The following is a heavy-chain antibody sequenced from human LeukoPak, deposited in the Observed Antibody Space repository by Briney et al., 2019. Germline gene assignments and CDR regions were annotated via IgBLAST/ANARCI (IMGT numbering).Heavy chain of an antibody. CDR3: AKDLVSGDWYWRGFDS. CDR2: IGGSSGRT. V-gene: IGHV3-23*01. Sequence: PGGSLRLPCAASGFTFNSYVMSWVRQAPGKGLEWVSAIGGSSGRTYYADSVRGRFTISRDNSKNTVYLQLNSLRGEDTAVYYCAKDLVSGDWYWRGFDSWGQGTLVTVSS. CDR1: GFTFNSYV. J-gene: IGHJ4*02. D-gene: IGHD6-19*01.